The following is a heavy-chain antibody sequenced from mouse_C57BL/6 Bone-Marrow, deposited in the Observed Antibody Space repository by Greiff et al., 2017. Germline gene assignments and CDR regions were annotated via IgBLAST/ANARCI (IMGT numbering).Heavy chain of an antibody. D-gene: IGHD1-1*01. J-gene: IGHJ3*01. CDR3: ALYYYGSFAY. V-gene: IGHV1-52*01. Sequence: QVQLQQSGAELVRPGSSVKLSCKASGYTFTGYWMHWVKQRPVQGLEWIGNIDPCDSDTNYNQKFKDKATLTVDKSSSTAYMQLSSLTSEDSAVYYYALYYYGSFAYWGQGTLVTVSA. CDR1: GYTFTGYW. CDR2: IDPCDSDT.